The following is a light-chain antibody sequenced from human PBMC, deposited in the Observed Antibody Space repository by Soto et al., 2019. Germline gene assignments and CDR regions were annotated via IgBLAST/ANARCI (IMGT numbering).Light chain of an antibody. J-gene: IGLJ3*02. V-gene: IGLV2-8*01. CDR2: EVS. CDR1: SSDVGGYNY. CDR3: SSYAASNNWV. Sequence: QSALTQPPSASGSPGQSVTISCTGTSSDVGGYNYVSWYQQHPGKAPKLMIYEVSKRPSGVPDRFSGSKSGNTASLTVSGLQAEDEADYYCSSYAASNNWVFGGRTKLTVL.